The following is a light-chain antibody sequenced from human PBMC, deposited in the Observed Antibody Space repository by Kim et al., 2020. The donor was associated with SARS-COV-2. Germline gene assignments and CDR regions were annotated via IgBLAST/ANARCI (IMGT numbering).Light chain of an antibody. J-gene: IGKJ5*01. V-gene: IGKV3-15*01. CDR2: GAS. CDR1: QSVSSN. Sequence: SPGERATLSCRASQSVSSNLDWYQQKPGQAPRLLIYGASTRATGIPARFSGSGSGTEFTLTISSLQSEDFAVYYCQQYNNWLPITFGQGTRLEIK. CDR3: QQYNNWLPIT.